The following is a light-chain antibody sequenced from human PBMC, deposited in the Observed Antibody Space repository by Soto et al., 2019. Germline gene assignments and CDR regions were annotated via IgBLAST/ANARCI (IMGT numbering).Light chain of an antibody. CDR3: HQYNSWPPGT. V-gene: IGKV3-15*01. Sequence: EIVLTQSPAILSVSPGERATLSCRASQSISRSLAWYQQKPGQAPRLLISDASTRATGIPARFSGSGSGTEFTLTISSLQSEDFALYYCHQYNSWPPGTFGQGTKVHI. J-gene: IGKJ2*01. CDR1: QSISRS. CDR2: DAS.